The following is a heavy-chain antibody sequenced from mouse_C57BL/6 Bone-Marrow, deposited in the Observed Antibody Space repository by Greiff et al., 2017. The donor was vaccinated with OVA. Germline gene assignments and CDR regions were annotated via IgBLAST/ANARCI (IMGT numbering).Heavy chain of an antibody. V-gene: IGHV5-4*01. D-gene: IGHD1-1*02. CDR1: GFTFSSYA. J-gene: IGHJ4*01. CDR3: AREDYCAMDY. CDR2: ISDGGSYT. Sequence: VQRVESGGGLVKPGGSLKLSCAASGFTFSSYAMSWVRQTPEKRLEWVATISDGGSYTYYPDNVKGRFTISRDNAKNNLYLQMSHLKSEDTAMYYCAREDYCAMDYWGQGTSVTVSS.